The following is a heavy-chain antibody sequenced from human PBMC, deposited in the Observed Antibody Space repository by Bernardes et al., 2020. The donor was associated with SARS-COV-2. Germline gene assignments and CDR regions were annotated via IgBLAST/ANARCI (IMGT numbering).Heavy chain of an antibody. D-gene: IGHD5-18*01. CDR3: ATGVYSYRYDY. CDR2: IYPGDSDT. V-gene: IGHV5-51*04. Sequence: GESLKISCKGSGYSFTTYWIAWVRQMPEKGLEWMGIIYPGDSDTRYSPSFQDQVTISADKPISTAYLQWSSLKASDTAIYYCATGVYSYRYDYWGQGTLVTVSS. J-gene: IGHJ4*02. CDR1: GYSFTTYW.